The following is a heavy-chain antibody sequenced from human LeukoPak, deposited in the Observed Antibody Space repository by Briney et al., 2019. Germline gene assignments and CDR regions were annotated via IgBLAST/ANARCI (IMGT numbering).Heavy chain of an antibody. CDR2: ISGSGGST. CDR1: GFTFSSYG. Sequence: GGSLRLSCAASGFTFSSYGMHWVRQAPGKGLEWVSAISGSGGSTYYADSVKGRFTISRDNSKNTLYLQMNSLRAEDTAVYYCAKEFLEWSSFDYWGQGTLVTVSS. V-gene: IGHV3-23*01. J-gene: IGHJ4*02. CDR3: AKEFLEWSSFDY. D-gene: IGHD3-3*01.